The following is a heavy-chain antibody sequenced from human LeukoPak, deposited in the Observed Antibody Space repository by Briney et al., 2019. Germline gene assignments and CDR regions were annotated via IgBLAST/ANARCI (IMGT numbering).Heavy chain of an antibody. Sequence: SETLSLTCTVSGGSISSSSYYWGWIRQPPGKGLEWIGEINHSGSTNYNPSLKSRVTISVDTSKNQFSLKLSSVTAADTAVYYCASFSGSDFDYWGQGTLVTVSS. V-gene: IGHV4-39*07. CDR3: ASFSGSDFDY. J-gene: IGHJ4*02. CDR2: INHSGST. CDR1: GGSISSSSYY. D-gene: IGHD2/OR15-2a*01.